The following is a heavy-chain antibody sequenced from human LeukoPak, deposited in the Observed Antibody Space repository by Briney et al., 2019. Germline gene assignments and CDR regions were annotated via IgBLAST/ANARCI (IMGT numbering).Heavy chain of an antibody. J-gene: IGHJ6*03. Sequence: ASVKVSCKASGYTFTSYDINWVRQATGQGLEWMGWMNPNSGNTGYAQKFQGRVTMTRNTSISTAYMELSSLRSEDTAVYYCARVGRSWFYYYMDVWGKGTTVTVSS. CDR1: GYTFTSYD. CDR2: MNPNSGNT. CDR3: ARVGRSWFYYYMDV. D-gene: IGHD3-10*01. V-gene: IGHV1-8*01.